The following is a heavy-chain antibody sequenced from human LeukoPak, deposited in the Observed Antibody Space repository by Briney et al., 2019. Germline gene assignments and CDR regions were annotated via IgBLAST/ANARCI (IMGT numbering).Heavy chain of an antibody. Sequence: GGSLRLSCAASGFTFSSYGMFWVRQAPGKGLEWVGVIRYDGSQKHYADSVKGRFTISRDNSKNTLYFQMNSLRAEDTALYYCAKGQLPHYSSGCYDYWGQGTLVTVSS. J-gene: IGHJ4*02. CDR1: GFTFSSYG. CDR2: IRYDGSQK. CDR3: AKGQLPHYSSGCYDY. V-gene: IGHV3-30*02. D-gene: IGHD6-19*01.